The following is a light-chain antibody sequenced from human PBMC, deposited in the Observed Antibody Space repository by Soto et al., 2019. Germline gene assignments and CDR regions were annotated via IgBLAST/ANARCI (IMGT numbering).Light chain of an antibody. CDR3: QQYNNWPPYT. Sequence: PGERATLSCRASQSIGLAIAWYQHKPGQAPRLLIYGAYTRATDIPARFSGSGSGTEFTLTIIGLQSEDFAVYYCQQYNNWPPYTFGQGTRLEIK. V-gene: IGKV3-15*01. CDR1: QSIGLA. CDR2: GAY. J-gene: IGKJ5*01.